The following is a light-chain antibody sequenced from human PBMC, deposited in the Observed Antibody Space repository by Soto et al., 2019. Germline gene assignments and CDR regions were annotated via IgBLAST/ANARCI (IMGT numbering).Light chain of an antibody. V-gene: IGLV2-8*01. CDR3: SSFAVSNSFV. J-gene: IGLJ1*01. Sequence: ALTQPPSATGSPGQSVTISCTRTSNDVGGYNYVSWYQQHPGKAPKLMIYEVNKRPSGVPDRFSGSKSGNTAYLTVSGLQAEDEADYYCSSFAVSNSFVFGTGTKVTVL. CDR2: EVN. CDR1: SNDVGGYNY.